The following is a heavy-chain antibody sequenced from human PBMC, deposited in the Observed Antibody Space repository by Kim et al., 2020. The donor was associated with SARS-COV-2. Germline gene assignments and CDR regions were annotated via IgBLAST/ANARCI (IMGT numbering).Heavy chain of an antibody. D-gene: IGHD3-16*01. Sequence: GGSLRLSCAASGFTFSSYSMSWVRQAPGKGLEWVSAISGSGGSTYYADSVKGRFTISRDNSKNTLYLQMNSLRAEDTAVYYCAKDLSLMVKFGGEGLFDYWGQGTLVTVSP. CDR2: ISGSGGST. V-gene: IGHV3-23*01. J-gene: IGHJ4*02. CDR3: AKDLSLMVKFGGEGLFDY. CDR1: GFTFSSYS.